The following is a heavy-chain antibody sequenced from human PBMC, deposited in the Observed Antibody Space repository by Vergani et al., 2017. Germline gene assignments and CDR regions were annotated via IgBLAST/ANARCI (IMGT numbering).Heavy chain of an antibody. D-gene: IGHD1-14*01. V-gene: IGHV1-2*02. CDR1: GYTFTGYY. J-gene: IGHJ3*02. Sequence: QVQLVQSGAEVKKPGASVKVSCKASGYTFTGYYMHWVRQAPGQGLEWMGWINPNSGGTNYAQKFQGRVTMTRDTSISTAYMELSRLRSDDTAVYYCARVRVRRTGNDAFDIWGQGTMVTVSS. CDR2: INPNSGGT. CDR3: ARVRVRRTGNDAFDI.